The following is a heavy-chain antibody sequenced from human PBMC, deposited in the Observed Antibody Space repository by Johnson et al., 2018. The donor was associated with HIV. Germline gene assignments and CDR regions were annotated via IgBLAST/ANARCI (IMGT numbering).Heavy chain of an antibody. Sequence: QVQLVESGGGVVQPGRSLRLSCAASGFTFSSYAMHWVRQAPGKGLEWVAVMSYDGSSKYYADSVKGRLTLSRDNSRNTLYLQMNSLRAEDTAVYYCARDQAIFGVVLASDAFDIWGQGTMVTVSS. CDR2: MSYDGSSK. CDR3: ARDQAIFGVVLASDAFDI. CDR1: GFTFSSYA. V-gene: IGHV3-30*04. D-gene: IGHD3-3*01. J-gene: IGHJ3*02.